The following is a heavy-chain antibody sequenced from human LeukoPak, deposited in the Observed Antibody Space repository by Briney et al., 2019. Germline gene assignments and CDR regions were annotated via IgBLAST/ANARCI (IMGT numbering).Heavy chain of an antibody. CDR1: GYTFVNYG. D-gene: IGHD3-22*01. V-gene: IGHV1-18*01. J-gene: IGHJ4*02. CDR2: ISAYNGNT. CDR3: ARDHSQIYDSSGYYSAY. Sequence: ASVTVSCKASGYTFVNYGISWVRQAPGQGLEWMGWISAYNGNTNYGQKVQARVSMTTDTSTSTAYMELRSLTSDDTAVYYCARDHSQIYDSSGYYSAYWGQGTLVTVSS.